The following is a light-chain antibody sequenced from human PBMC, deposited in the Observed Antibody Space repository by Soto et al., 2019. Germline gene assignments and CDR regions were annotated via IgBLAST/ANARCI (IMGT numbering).Light chain of an antibody. J-gene: IGLJ3*02. CDR2: SNS. Sequence: QSVLTQPPSASGTPGQRVTISCSGRRSNIGTNYVYWYQQFPGTAPKLLIYSNSHRPSGVPDRFSGSKSGTSASLAISGLRSDDEADYSCAAWDDSLRGPVFGGGTKLTVL. CDR3: AAWDDSLRGPV. V-gene: IGLV1-47*02. CDR1: RSNIGTNY.